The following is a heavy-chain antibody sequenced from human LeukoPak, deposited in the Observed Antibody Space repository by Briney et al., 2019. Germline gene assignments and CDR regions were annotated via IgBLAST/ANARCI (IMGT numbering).Heavy chain of an antibody. CDR1: GYSISSGYY. J-gene: IGHJ4*02. D-gene: IGHD3-22*01. CDR2: IYHSGST. Sequence: SETLSLTCTVSGYSISSGYYRGWIRQPPGKGLEWIGSIYHSGSTYYNPSLKSRVTISVDTSKNQFSLKLSSVTAADTAVYYCARPNYYYDSSGYYARDYWGQGTLVTVSS. CDR3: ARPNYYYDSSGYYARDY. V-gene: IGHV4-38-2*02.